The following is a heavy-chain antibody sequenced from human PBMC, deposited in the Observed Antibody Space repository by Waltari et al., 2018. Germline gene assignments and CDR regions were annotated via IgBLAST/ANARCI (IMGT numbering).Heavy chain of an antibody. CDR1: GFTFSNFG. CDR3: VKDGDFFVPGYDAFDV. Sequence: VQLEEFGGGVVQPGGSLTLSCAASGFTFSNFGLHWVRQDPGEGLKWRTFIRYDGNNKYHADSVKGRFIITRDNSKNTLYLQINSLRADDTATYDCVKDGDFFVPGYDAFDVWGQGTMVTVSS. D-gene: IGHD4-17*01. V-gene: IGHV3-30*02. J-gene: IGHJ3*01. CDR2: IRYDGNNK.